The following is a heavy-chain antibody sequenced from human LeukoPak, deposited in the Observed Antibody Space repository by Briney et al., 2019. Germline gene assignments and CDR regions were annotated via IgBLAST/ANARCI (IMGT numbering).Heavy chain of an antibody. J-gene: IGHJ4*02. CDR2: TSARGDST. Sequence: GGSLRLSCAASGFTFSSYGMSWVRQAPGRGLEWASATSARGDSTYYSDSVKGRFTISRDNSKNTLYLQLNSLRAEDTAVYYCAKRSDYGGNWNYFDYWGQGTLVTVSS. CDR3: AKRSDYGGNWNYFDY. D-gene: IGHD4-23*01. V-gene: IGHV3-23*01. CDR1: GFTFSSYG.